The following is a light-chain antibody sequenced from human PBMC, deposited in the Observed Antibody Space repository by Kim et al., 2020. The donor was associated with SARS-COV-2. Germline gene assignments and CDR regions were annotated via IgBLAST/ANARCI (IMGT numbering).Light chain of an antibody. CDR1: QSGSSNY. CDR3: QQDGRSQWT. Sequence: SPGRTATLSCRASQSGSSNYVGWYQQTPGEATRFLNYGASSRATGIPDRISGRGSGTDFTLISSRLEPDDAAVYCCQQDGRSQWTFGQGTKVDIK. J-gene: IGKJ1*01. V-gene: IGKV3-20*01. CDR2: GAS.